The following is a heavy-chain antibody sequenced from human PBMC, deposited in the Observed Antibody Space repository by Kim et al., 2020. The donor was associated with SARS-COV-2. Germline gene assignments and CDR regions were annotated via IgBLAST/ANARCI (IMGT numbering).Heavy chain of an antibody. D-gene: IGHD1-26*01. V-gene: IGHV3-23*01. Sequence: SVKGRLTISRDTSKNMVYLQMNRLRSENTAIVYCAKDTMTPGAYYEFDHWGQGTLVTVSS. J-gene: IGHJ4*02. CDR3: AKDTMTPGAYYEFDH.